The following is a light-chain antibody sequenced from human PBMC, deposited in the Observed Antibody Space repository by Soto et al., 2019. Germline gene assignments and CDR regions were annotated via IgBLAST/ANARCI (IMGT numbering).Light chain of an antibody. CDR2: VAS. J-gene: IGKJ1*01. Sequence: EMVMTQSPATLSVSPGERVTLSCRASQSVSSYLAWYQQKPGQPPRLLIYVASTRAAGIPARFSGSGSGTEFTLTISSLQSEDVAVYYCQQYKDWDPSFGQGTKVEIK. CDR1: QSVSSY. CDR3: QQYKDWDPS. V-gene: IGKV3-15*01.